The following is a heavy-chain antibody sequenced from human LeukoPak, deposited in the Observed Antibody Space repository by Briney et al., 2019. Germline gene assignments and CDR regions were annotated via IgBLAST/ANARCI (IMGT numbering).Heavy chain of an antibody. D-gene: IGHD6-19*01. CDR2: IYYTGST. CDR3: ARDLPLGIALARGAFDI. CDR1: GLTFSDYY. Sequence: GSLRLSCEASGLTFSDYYINWIRQAPGKGLEWIGYIYYTGSTNYNPSLKSRVTISVDTSKNQFSLKLSSVTAADTAVYYCARDLPLGIALARGAFDIWGQGTMVTVSS. J-gene: IGHJ3*02. V-gene: IGHV4-59*01.